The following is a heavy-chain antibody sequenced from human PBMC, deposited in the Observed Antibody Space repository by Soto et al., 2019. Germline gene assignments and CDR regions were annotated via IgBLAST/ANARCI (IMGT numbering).Heavy chain of an antibody. Sequence: GGSLRLSCAASGFTVSSNYMSWVRQAPGKGLEWVSVIYSGGSTYYADSVKGRFTISRDNSKNTLYLQMNSLRAEDTAVYYCARDFGGSYLDAFDIWGQGTMVTVSS. J-gene: IGHJ3*02. CDR1: GFTVSSNY. CDR2: IYSGGST. V-gene: IGHV3-53*01. D-gene: IGHD1-26*01. CDR3: ARDFGGSYLDAFDI.